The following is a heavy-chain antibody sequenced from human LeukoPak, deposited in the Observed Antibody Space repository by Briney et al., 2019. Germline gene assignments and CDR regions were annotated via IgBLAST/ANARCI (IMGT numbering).Heavy chain of an antibody. D-gene: IGHD2-15*01. Sequence: SETLSLTCTVSGGSLSSSSYYWGWIRQPPGKGLEWIGSIYYSGGTYYNPSLKSRVTISVDTSKNQFSLKLSSVTAADTAVYYCASGDMWATYAFDIWGQGTMVTVSS. V-gene: IGHV4-39*01. J-gene: IGHJ3*02. CDR1: GGSLSSSSYY. CDR3: ASGDMWATYAFDI. CDR2: IYYSGGT.